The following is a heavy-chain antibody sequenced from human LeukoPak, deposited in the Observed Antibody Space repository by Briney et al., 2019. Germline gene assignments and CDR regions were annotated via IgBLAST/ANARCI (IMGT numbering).Heavy chain of an antibody. CDR2: IYYSGST. CDR1: GGSISSYY. Sequence: SETLSLTCTVYGGSISSYYWSWIRQPPGKGLEWIGYIYYSGSTNYNPSLKSRVTISVDTSKNQFSLKVSSVTAADTAVYYCARRKYSSSMFDPWGQGTLVTVSS. J-gene: IGHJ5*02. D-gene: IGHD6-13*01. V-gene: IGHV4-59*08. CDR3: ARRKYSSSMFDP.